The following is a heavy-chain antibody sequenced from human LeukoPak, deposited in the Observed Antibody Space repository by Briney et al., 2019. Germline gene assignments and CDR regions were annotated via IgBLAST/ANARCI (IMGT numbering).Heavy chain of an antibody. D-gene: IGHD7-27*01. CDR1: GFTFSSYA. V-gene: IGHV3-23*01. CDR2: IAGSGGRT. J-gene: IGHJ4*02. Sequence: GGSLRLSCAASGFTFSSYAMTWVRQTPGKGLGWVSSIAGSGGRTYYTDSVKGRFTISRDNSKNTLYLQMNSLRDEDTAVYYCARWGITRFDYWGQGTLVTVSS. CDR3: ARWGITRFDY.